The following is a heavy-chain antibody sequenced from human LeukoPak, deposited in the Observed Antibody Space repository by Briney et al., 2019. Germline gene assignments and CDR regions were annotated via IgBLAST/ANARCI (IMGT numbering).Heavy chain of an antibody. CDR3: AKVGYGSGRESFDY. V-gene: IGHV3-23*01. CDR2: ISGSGGST. CDR1: GFTSSSYA. J-gene: IGHJ4*02. D-gene: IGHD3-10*01. Sequence: SGGSLRLSCAASGFTSSSYAMSWVRQAPGKGLEWVSAISGSGGSTYYADSVKGRFTISRDNSKNTLYLQMNSPRAEETAVYYCAKVGYGSGRESFDYWGQGTLVTVSS.